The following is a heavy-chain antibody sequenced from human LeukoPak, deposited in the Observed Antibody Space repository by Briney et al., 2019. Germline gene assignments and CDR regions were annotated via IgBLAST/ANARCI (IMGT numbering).Heavy chain of an antibody. J-gene: IGHJ3*02. D-gene: IGHD1-26*01. CDR3: ASFVGDYAFDI. CDR1: GFTFSSYS. V-gene: IGHV3-21*01. CDR2: ISSSSSHI. Sequence: GGSLRLSCAASGFTFSSYSMNWVRQAPGKGLEWVSSISSSSSHIYYADSVKGRFTISRDNAKNSLYLQMNSLRAEDTAVYYCASFVGDYAFDIWGQGTMVTVSS.